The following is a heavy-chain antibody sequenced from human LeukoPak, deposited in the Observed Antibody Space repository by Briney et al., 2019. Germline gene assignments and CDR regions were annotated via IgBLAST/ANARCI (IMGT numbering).Heavy chain of an antibody. D-gene: IGHD6-13*01. V-gene: IGHV4-34*01. J-gene: IGHJ4*02. CDR3: ARGWMAAAGL. CDR1: GGSFSGYY. Sequence: PSETLSLTCAVYGGSFSGYYWSWIRQPPGKGLEWIGEINHRGSTNYNPSLKSRVTISVDTSKNQFSLKLSSVTAADTAVYYCARGWMAAAGLWGQGTLVTVSS. CDR2: INHRGST.